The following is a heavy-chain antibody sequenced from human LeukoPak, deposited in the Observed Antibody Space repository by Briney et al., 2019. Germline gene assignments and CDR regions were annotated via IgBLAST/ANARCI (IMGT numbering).Heavy chain of an antibody. CDR1: GFTFSNAW. D-gene: IGHD1-20*01. CDR3: TTDNNWNDDAFDI. CDR2: IKSKTDGGTT. Sequence: KTGGSLRLSCAASGFTFSNAWMSWVRQAPGKGLEWVGRIKSKTDGGTTDYAAPVKGGFTISRDDSKNTLYLQMNSLKTEDTAVYYCTTDNNWNDDAFDIWGQGTMVTVSS. V-gene: IGHV3-15*01. J-gene: IGHJ3*02.